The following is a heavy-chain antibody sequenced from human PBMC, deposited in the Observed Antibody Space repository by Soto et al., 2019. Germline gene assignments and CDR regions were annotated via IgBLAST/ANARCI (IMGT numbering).Heavy chain of an antibody. CDR3: ARDRPPIRFYGMDV. J-gene: IGHJ6*02. D-gene: IGHD6-6*01. Sequence: SVKVSCKASGGTFSSYAISWVRQAPGQGLEWMGGIIPILGTANYAQKFQGRVTITADESTSTAYMELSSLRSEDTAVYYCARDRPPIRFYGMDVWGQGTTVAVSS. CDR2: IIPILGTA. CDR1: GGTFSSYA. V-gene: IGHV1-69*13.